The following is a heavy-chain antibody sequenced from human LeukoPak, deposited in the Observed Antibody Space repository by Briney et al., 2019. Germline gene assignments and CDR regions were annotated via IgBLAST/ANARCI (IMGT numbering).Heavy chain of an antibody. CDR1: GFTFSSYA. J-gene: IGHJ4*02. Sequence: GGSLKLSCAASGFTFSSYAMSWVRQAPGKGLGWVSSISGSGDNTYYAESVKGRFTISRDSSKNTLSLQMNSLTAEDTAVFYCAKRSGYTTGWFFDFWGQGTLVTVSS. CDR3: AKRSGYTTGWFFDF. V-gene: IGHV3-23*01. CDR2: ISGSGDNT. D-gene: IGHD6-19*01.